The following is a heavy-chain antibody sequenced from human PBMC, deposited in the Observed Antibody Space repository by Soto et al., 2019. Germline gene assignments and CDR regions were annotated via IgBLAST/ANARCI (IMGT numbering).Heavy chain of an antibody. CDR2: IRSKTSGGTT. CDR1: GFTFGDYA. CDR3: TRQMGYYYGLGSSASYYYYGMDV. Sequence: GGSLRLSCPASGFTFGDYAMSWVRQAPGKGLEWVGSIRSKTSGGTTDYGASVKGRFTISIDDHKSIAYLQMNSMKTEDTAVYYCTRQMGYYYGLGSSASYYYYGMDVWGQGTTVTVSS. D-gene: IGHD3-10*01. V-gene: IGHV3-49*04. J-gene: IGHJ6*02.